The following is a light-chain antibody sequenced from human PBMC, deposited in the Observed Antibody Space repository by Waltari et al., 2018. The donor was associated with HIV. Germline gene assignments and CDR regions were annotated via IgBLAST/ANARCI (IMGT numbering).Light chain of an antibody. CDR3: QQYKSYSLT. J-gene: IGKJ1*01. CDR1: QSINTW. CDR2: RAF. Sequence: DIQMTQSPSTLSASVGDSVTIPCRARQSINTWLAWYQQIPGKAPKLLIYRAFNLEDGVPSRFSGSGSGAEFTLTISSLQPDDFGTYYCQQYKSYSLTFGQGTKVEIK. V-gene: IGKV1-5*03.